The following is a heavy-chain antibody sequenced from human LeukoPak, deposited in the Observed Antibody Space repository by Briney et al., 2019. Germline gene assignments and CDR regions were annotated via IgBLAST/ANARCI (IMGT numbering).Heavy chain of an antibody. CDR2: INPSGGST. J-gene: IGHJ4*02. V-gene: IGHV1-46*01. CDR1: GYTFTSYP. CDR3: ARLGYCSSTTCQ. Sequence: ASVKVSCKASGYTFTSYPLHWVRQAPGQGLEWMGIINPSGGSTNYAQKFQGRVTLTRDTSTGTVYMELSSLRSDDTAVYYCARLGYCSSTTCQWGQGTLVTVSS. D-gene: IGHD2-2*01.